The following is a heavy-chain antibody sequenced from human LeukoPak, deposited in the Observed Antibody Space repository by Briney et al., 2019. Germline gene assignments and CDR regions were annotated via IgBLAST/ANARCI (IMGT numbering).Heavy chain of an antibody. D-gene: IGHD6-13*01. CDR3: AREGSITAAGVFDY. CDR1: GFTFSSYS. J-gene: IGHJ4*02. V-gene: IGHV3-21*01. CDR2: ISSSSSYI. Sequence: PGGSLRLSCAASGFTFSSYSMNWVRQAPGKGLEWVSSISSSSSYIYHADSVKGRFTISRDNAKKSLYLQMNSLRAEDTAVYYCAREGSITAAGVFDYWGQGTLVTVSS.